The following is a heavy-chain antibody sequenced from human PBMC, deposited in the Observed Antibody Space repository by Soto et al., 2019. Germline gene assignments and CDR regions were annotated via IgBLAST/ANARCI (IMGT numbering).Heavy chain of an antibody. CDR3: ARDSRGGAARRPTFYY. Sequence: GGSLRLSCVGSGFTFSSFEMNWVRQTPGKGLEWLSYIGRSGETIYYADSVKGRFTISRDNAKSSLFLQMNGLRDEDPGIYSCARDSRGGAARRPTFYYWGRGTLITVSS. J-gene: IGHJ4*02. D-gene: IGHD6-6*01. CDR2: IGRSGETI. CDR1: GFTFSSFE. V-gene: IGHV3-48*03.